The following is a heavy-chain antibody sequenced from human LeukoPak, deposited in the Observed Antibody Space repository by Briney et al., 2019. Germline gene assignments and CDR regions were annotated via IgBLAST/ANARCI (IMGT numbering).Heavy chain of an antibody. CDR1: GFTFSSYS. Sequence: PGGSLRLSCAASGFTFSSYSMNWVRQAPGKGLEWVSSISSSSSYIYYADSVKGRFTISRDNAKNSLYLQMNSLRAEDTAVYYCARGPVGGGSYYCFDYWGQGTLVTVSS. CDR2: ISSSSSYI. V-gene: IGHV3-21*01. J-gene: IGHJ4*02. CDR3: ARGPVGGGSYYCFDY. D-gene: IGHD1-26*01.